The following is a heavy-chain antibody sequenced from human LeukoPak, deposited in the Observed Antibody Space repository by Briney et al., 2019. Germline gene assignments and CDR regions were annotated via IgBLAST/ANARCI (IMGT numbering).Heavy chain of an antibody. CDR2: IIPILGIA. CDR3: ARRKDSSGYSLDY. J-gene: IGHJ4*02. V-gene: IGHV1-69*04. D-gene: IGHD3-22*01. CDR1: GGTFSSYA. Sequence: ASVKVSCKASGGTFSSYAISWVRQAPGQGLEWMGRIIPILGIANYAQKFQGRVTITADKSTSTAYMELSSLRSEDTTVYYCARRKDSSGYSLDYWGQGTLVTVSS.